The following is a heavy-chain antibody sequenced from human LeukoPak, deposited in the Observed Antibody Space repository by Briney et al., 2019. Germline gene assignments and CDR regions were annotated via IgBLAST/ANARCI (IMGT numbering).Heavy chain of an antibody. CDR3: ARSCDFWSGPPFDP. CDR2: INPNSGGT. V-gene: IGHV1-2*02. J-gene: IGHJ5*02. D-gene: IGHD3-3*01. CDR1: GYTSTGHY. Sequence: ASVKVSCKASGYTSTGHYMHWVRQAPGQGLEWMGWINPNSGGTKYAQKFQGRVTLTRDTSISTAYMELSRLRCDDTAVYYCARSCDFWSGPPFDPWGQGTLVTVSS.